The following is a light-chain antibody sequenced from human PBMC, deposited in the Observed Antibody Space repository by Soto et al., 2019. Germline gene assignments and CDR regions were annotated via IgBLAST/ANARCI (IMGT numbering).Light chain of an antibody. CDR1: QSVSSSY. CDR3: QQYGSSPPHT. J-gene: IGKJ2*01. Sequence: EIVLTQSPGTLSLSPGERATLSCRASQSVSSSYLAWYQHKPGQAPRLLIYGASSRATGIPDRFSGSGSGTDFTLTISRLEPEDFAVYYCQQYGSSPPHTLGQGTKLEIK. CDR2: GAS. V-gene: IGKV3-20*01.